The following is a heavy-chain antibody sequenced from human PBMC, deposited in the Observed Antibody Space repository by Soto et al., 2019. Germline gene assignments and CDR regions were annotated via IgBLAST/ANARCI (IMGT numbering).Heavy chain of an antibody. CDR2: IYWDDDK. CDR3: ARGGWTTYYSPFFDY. J-gene: IGHJ4*02. CDR1: GFSLSSSGVG. Sequence: QITLKESGPTLVRPTQTLTLTCTFSGFSLSSSGVGVGWIRQPPGKALEWLALIYWDDDKRYSPSLKSRLTITKDTSKNQVVLTLTKLDTEDTATYYCARGGWTTYYSPFFDYWGQGTLVTVSS. V-gene: IGHV2-5*02. D-gene: IGHD3-10*01.